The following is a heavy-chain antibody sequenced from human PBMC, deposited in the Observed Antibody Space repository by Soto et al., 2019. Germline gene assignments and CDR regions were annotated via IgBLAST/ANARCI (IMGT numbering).Heavy chain of an antibody. CDR1: SGSFSGYY. Sequence: TSETLSLTCAVYSGSFSGYYWSWIRQSPGKGLEWIGEITHRGFTNYNPSLKSRVTMSADTSKNHFSLNLTSVTAADTAVYYCARFPFSTSSWSNPRYFDSWGQGTLVTVSS. J-gene: IGHJ4*02. CDR2: ITHRGFT. D-gene: IGHD6-13*01. CDR3: ARFPFSTSSWSNPRYFDS. V-gene: IGHV4-34*01.